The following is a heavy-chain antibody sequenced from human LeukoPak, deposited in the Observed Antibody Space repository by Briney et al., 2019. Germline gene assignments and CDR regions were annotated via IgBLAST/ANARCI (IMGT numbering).Heavy chain of an antibody. D-gene: IGHD6-25*01. CDR3: VQDVGGFGPLDS. V-gene: IGHV3-9*01. Sequence: PGGSLRLSCAASGFNFDDFDMHWIRQAPGKGLEWVSCISRGGSTVEHADSVRGRFTISRDNAENSLFLQMNSLRADDTAIYYCVQDVGGFGPLDSWGQGTLVTVST. J-gene: IGHJ4*02. CDR2: ISRGGSTV. CDR1: GFNFDDFD.